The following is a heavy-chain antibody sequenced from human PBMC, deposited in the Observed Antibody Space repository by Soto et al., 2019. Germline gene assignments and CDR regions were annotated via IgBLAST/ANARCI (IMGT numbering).Heavy chain of an antibody. CDR1: GGSISSYY. J-gene: IGHJ4*02. Sequence: PSETLSLTCTVSGGSISSYYWSWIRQPPGKGLEWIGYIYYSGSTNYNPSLKSRFTISRDNVQNSLYLQMNSLRAEDTAVYYCARNRPGYYFDSWGQGTPVTVSS. V-gene: IGHV4-59*12. CDR3: ARNRPGYYFDS. CDR2: IYYSGST.